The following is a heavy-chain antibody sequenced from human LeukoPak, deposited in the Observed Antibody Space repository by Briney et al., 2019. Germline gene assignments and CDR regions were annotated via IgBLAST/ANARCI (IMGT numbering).Heavy chain of an antibody. Sequence: SVKVSCKASGGTFSSYAISWVRQAPGQGLEWMRGIIPIFGTANYAQKFQGRVTITTDESTSTAYMELSSLRSEDTAVYYCASLTNYYDSSGYYYENHVDYWGQGTLVTVSS. V-gene: IGHV1-69*05. CDR1: GGTFSSYA. CDR2: IIPIFGTA. J-gene: IGHJ4*02. D-gene: IGHD3-22*01. CDR3: ASLTNYYDSSGYYYENHVDY.